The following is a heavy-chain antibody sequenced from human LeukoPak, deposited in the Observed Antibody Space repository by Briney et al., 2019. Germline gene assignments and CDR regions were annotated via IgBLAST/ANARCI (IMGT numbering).Heavy chain of an antibody. Sequence: PSETLSLTCTVSGGSISSGGYYWSWIRQHPGKGLEWIGYIYYSGSTYYNPSLKRRVTISVDTSKNQFSLTLSSVTAADTAVYYCARDLKPSRYNWNLVGLFDPWGQGTLVTVSS. D-gene: IGHD1-20*01. CDR2: IYYSGST. J-gene: IGHJ5*02. CDR3: ARDLKPSRYNWNLVGLFDP. V-gene: IGHV4-31*03. CDR1: GGSISSGGYY.